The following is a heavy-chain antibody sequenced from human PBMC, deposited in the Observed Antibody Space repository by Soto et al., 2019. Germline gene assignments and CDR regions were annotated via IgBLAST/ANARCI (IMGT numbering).Heavy chain of an antibody. V-gene: IGHV1-3*01. CDR2: INPASGKT. D-gene: IGHD3-10*01. CDR3: ARDLWLGESFRYYFDY. Sequence: GASVKVSCKASGYTFAGYSLQWVRQAPGQRLEWMGWINPASGKTKYSQKFQGRVTITRDTSASTAYMELSSLTSEDTALYYCARDLWLGESFRYYFDYWAQGTLVTVSS. J-gene: IGHJ4*01. CDR1: GYTFAGYS.